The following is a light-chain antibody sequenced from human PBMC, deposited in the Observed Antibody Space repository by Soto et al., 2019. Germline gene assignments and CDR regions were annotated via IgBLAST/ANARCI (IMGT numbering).Light chain of an antibody. CDR2: GAS. J-gene: IGKJ1*01. CDR3: QQYNNWPLT. Sequence: EIVMTQSPATLSVSPGERATLSCRASQSVSSNLAWSQQKPGQAPRLLIYGASTRATGIPARFSGSGSGTEFTLTISSLQSEDFAVYYCQQYNNWPLTFGQGTKLDIK. V-gene: IGKV3-15*01. CDR1: QSVSSN.